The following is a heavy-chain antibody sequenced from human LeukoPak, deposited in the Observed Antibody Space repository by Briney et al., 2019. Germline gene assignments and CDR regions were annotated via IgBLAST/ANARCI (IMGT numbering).Heavy chain of an antibody. J-gene: IGHJ4*02. Sequence: ASVKVSCKASGYTFTGYYMRWVRQAPGQGLEWMGWINPNSGGTNYAQKFQGRVTMTRDTSISTAYMELSRLRSDDTAVYYCARMTDYYGSGSYYPAPSIDYWGQGTLVTVSS. D-gene: IGHD3-10*01. V-gene: IGHV1-2*02. CDR3: ARMTDYYGSGSYYPAPSIDY. CDR2: INPNSGGT. CDR1: GYTFTGYY.